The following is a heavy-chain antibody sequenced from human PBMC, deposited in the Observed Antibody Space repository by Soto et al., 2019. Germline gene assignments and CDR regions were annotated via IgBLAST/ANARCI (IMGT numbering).Heavy chain of an antibody. D-gene: IGHD2-15*01. CDR3: TTDRVVVAATAGDY. CDR2: IKSKTDGGTT. V-gene: IGHV3-15*07. CDR1: GLTLSTSS. Sequence: GGSLRLSCAAFGLTLSTSSMNWVRQAPGKGLEWVGRIKSKTDGGTTDYAAPVKGRFTISRDDSKNTLYLQMNSLKTEDTAVYYCTTDRVVVAATAGDYWGQGTLVTVSS. J-gene: IGHJ4*02.